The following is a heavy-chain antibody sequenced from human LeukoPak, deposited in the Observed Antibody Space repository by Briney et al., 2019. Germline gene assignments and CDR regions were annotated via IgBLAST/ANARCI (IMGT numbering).Heavy chain of an antibody. D-gene: IGHD3-16*01. CDR1: GYTFTSYG. J-gene: IGHJ4*02. V-gene: IGHV1-18*01. CDR2: ISAYNGNT. Sequence: GASVKVSCKASGYTFTSYGITWVRQAPGHGLEWMGWISAYNGNTKYAQSVQGRGTMTTDTSTSTAYMELRSLRSDDTAVYYCARSLSVGAPYYFDYWGQGTLVTVSS. CDR3: ARSLSVGAPYYFDY.